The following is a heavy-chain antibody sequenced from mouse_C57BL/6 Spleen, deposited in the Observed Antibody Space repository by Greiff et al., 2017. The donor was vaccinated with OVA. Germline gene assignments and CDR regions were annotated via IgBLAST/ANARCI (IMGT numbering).Heavy chain of an antibody. CDR3: ARSGVVASYYFDY. D-gene: IGHD1-1*01. CDR2: IYPGDGDT. J-gene: IGHJ2*01. CDR1: GYAFSSYW. V-gene: IGHV1-80*01. Sequence: VKLQESGAELVKPGASVKISCKASGYAFSSYWMNWVKQRPGKGLEWIGQIYPGDGDTNYNGKFKGKATLTADKSSSTAYMQLSSLTSEDSAVYFCARSGVVASYYFDYWGQGTTLTVSS.